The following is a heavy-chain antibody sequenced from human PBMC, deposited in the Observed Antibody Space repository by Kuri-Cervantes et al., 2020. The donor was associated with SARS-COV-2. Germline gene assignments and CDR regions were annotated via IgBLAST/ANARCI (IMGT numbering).Heavy chain of an antibody. CDR3: ATYGEAFDI. V-gene: IGHV1-46*01. CDR2: INPSGGST. J-gene: IGHJ3*02. D-gene: IGHD4-17*01. CDR1: GYTFTSYY. Sequence: ASVKVSCKASGYTFTSYYMHWVRQAPGQGLEWTGIINPSGGSTSYAQRFQGRVTMTRDTSTSTVYMELSSLRSEDTAVYYCATYGEAFDIWGQGTMVTVSS.